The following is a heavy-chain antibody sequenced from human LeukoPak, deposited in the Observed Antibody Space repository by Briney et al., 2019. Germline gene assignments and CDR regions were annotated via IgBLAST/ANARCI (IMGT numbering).Heavy chain of an antibody. CDR1: GYSFASYW. D-gene: IGHD2-15*01. Sequence: GESLKISCQGFGYSFASYWIGWVRQMPGKGLAWMGIIYPGDSDTRYSPSFQGQVIISVDESINTAYLQWSDLRASDTAIYYCARRGSTWWLDYWGQGTLVSVSS. CDR2: IYPGDSDT. V-gene: IGHV5-51*01. CDR3: ARRGSTWWLDY. J-gene: IGHJ4*02.